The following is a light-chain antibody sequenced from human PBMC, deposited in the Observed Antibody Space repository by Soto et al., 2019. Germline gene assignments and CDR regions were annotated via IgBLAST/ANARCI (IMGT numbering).Light chain of an antibody. CDR1: SGHSSYT. CDR3: QNGGTCIRV. CDR2: LNSDGSH. V-gene: IGLV4-69*01. J-gene: IGLJ2*01. Sequence: QPVLTQSPSASASLGASVKLTCTLSSGHSSYTIAWHQQQPEKGPRYLMKLNSDGSHSKGDGIPDRFSGSSSGAERYLTISLHPSDDAADYYCQNGGTCIRVFGGGTKLTVL.